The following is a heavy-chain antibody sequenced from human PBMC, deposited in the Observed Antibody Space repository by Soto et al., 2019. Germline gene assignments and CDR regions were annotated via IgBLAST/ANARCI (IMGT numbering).Heavy chain of an antibody. V-gene: IGHV4-30-4*01. CDR1: GVSISSSDHY. D-gene: IGHD2-21*01. CDR3: SRSTGRY. Sequence: QVQLQESGPGLVKPSQTLSLTCTVSGVSISSSDHYWTWIRQPPGKGLEWIAYIYSSGSTYCNPSLKSRVTISIDTSKTQFSLKLNSVTAADTAIYYCSRSTGRYWGQGTLVTVSS. CDR2: IYSSGST. J-gene: IGHJ4*02.